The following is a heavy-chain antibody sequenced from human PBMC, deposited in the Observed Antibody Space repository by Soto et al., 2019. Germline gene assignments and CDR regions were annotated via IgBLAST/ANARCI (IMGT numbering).Heavy chain of an antibody. CDR1: GYTFTSFA. CDR2: INAANGNT. V-gene: IGHV1-3*01. J-gene: IGHJ5*02. D-gene: IGHD3-10*01. Sequence: QVQLVQSGAEVKKPGASVKVSCKASGYTFTSFAMHWLRQAPGQRLEWMGWINAANGNTKYSQKFQGRVISTRDPSASTAYMELSRLRSEDTAVYYCARTYYGSRGGCNWFDPWGQGTLVAVSS. CDR3: ARTYYGSRGGCNWFDP.